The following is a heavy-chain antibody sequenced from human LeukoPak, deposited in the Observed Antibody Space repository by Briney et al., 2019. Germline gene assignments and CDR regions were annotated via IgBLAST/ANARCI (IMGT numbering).Heavy chain of an antibody. D-gene: IGHD2-2*01. Sequence: SETLSLTCTVSGGSISSGTYYWGWIRQPAGKELGWIGRIYPSGSTNYNPSLKSRVTISVDTSKHQFSLKLSSVTAADTAVYYCAREPTYQLLNTGGIFDYWGQGTLVTVSS. CDR3: AREPTYQLLNTGGIFDY. CDR2: IYPSGST. J-gene: IGHJ4*02. V-gene: IGHV4-61*02. CDR1: GGSISSGTYY.